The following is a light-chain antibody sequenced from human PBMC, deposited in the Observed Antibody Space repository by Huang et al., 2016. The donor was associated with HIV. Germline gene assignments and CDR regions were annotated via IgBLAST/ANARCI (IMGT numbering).Light chain of an antibody. V-gene: IGKV3-15*01. Sequence: VMSQSPATLSVSPGERATLSCRASPRVKSNLAWYQQKPGQAPRPLIYGASTRASGVQPRFTGMGCGTEFTLTISRLQSDDFAVYYCQQYDYWPPVTFGQGTKV. CDR1: PRVKSN. CDR2: GAS. CDR3: QQYDYWPPVT. J-gene: IGKJ1*01.